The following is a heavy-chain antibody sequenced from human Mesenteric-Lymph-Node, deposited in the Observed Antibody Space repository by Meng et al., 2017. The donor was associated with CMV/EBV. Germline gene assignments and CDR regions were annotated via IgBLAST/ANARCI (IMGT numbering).Heavy chain of an antibody. D-gene: IGHD1-26*01. V-gene: IGHV3-74*01. J-gene: IGHJ4*02. CDR3: ARGLHSGSK. Sequence: GESLKISCAASGFTFSDYWMHWVRQVPGKGLMWVSRIYSDGSRTDYADSVKGRFTISRDNAKNTLYLQMNSLRAEDTAVYYCARGLHSGSKWGQGTLVTVSS. CDR2: IYSDGSRT. CDR1: GFTFSDYW.